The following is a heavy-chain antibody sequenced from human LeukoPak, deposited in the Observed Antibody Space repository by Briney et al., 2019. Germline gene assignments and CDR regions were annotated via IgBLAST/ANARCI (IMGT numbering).Heavy chain of an antibody. CDR1: GYTFTSYD. Sequence: ASVKVSCKASGYTFTSYDINWVRQATGQGLEWMGWMNPNSGNTGYAQKFQGRVTMTRNTSISTAYMELSSLRSEDTAVYYCARGGAIFGVIIIVDTPDYWGQGTLVTVSS. J-gene: IGHJ4*02. D-gene: IGHD3-3*01. V-gene: IGHV1-8*01. CDR2: MNPNSGNT. CDR3: ARGGAIFGVIIIVDTPDY.